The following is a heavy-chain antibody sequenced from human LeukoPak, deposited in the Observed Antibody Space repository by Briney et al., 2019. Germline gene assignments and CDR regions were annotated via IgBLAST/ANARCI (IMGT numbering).Heavy chain of an antibody. D-gene: IGHD6-13*01. Sequence: AASVKVSCKASGYTFTGYYMHWVRQAPGQGLEWMGWINPNSGGTNYAQKFQGRVTITADKSTSTAYMELSSLRSEDTAVYYCARDSFLLLIAAAGHEFQHWGQGTLVTVSS. CDR1: GYTFTGYY. J-gene: IGHJ1*01. CDR2: INPNSGGT. CDR3: ARDSFLLLIAAAGHEFQH. V-gene: IGHV1-2*02.